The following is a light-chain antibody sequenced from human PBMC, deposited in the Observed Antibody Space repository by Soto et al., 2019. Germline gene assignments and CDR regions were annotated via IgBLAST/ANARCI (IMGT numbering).Light chain of an antibody. CDR2: DNN. CDR3: QSYDSSLSVVV. Sequence: QSVLTQPPSVSGAPGQRVTISCTGSSSNIGAGYDVHWYQQLPGTAPKLLIYDNNRRPSGVPDRFSGSKSGTSASLAITGLQAEDEAEYYCQSYDSSLSVVVFGGGTKLTVL. V-gene: IGLV1-40*01. CDR1: SSNIGAGYD. J-gene: IGLJ2*01.